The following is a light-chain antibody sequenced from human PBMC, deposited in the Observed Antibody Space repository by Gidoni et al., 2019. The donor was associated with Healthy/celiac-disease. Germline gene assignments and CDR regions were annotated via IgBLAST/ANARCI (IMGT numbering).Light chain of an antibody. CDR3: CSYAGSYTLV. J-gene: IGLJ2*01. V-gene: IGLV2-11*01. CDR1: SSDVGGYNY. Sequence: QSALTQPRSVYGSPGQSVTISCTGTSSDVGGYNYVSCYQHHPGKAPKLMIYDVSKRPSGVPYRFSGSKSGNTASLTISLLQAEDEADYYCCSYAGSYTLVFGGGTKLTVL. CDR2: DVS.